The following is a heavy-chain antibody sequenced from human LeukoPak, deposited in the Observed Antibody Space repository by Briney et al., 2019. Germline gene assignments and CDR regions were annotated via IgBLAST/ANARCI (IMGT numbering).Heavy chain of an antibody. Sequence: GGSLRLSWAASGFTFSSYGMHWVRQAPGKGLEWVAVISYDGSNKYYADVVKGRCTISRDTYKKTLYLQMNSLRAEDTAVYYCARPPYYDSSGYYYAAPYYFDYWGEGTLVTVSS. CDR3: ARPPYYDSSGYYYAAPYYFDY. CDR2: ISYDGSNK. V-gene: IGHV3-30*03. CDR1: GFTFSSYG. J-gene: IGHJ4*02. D-gene: IGHD3-22*01.